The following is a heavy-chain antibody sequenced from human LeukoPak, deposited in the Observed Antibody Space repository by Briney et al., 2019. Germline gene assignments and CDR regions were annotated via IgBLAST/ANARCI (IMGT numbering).Heavy chain of an antibody. Sequence: SETLSLTCTVSGGSISSYYWSWIRQPPGKGLEWIGYIYYTGSTNYNPSLKSRVTMSVDTSKNQFSLKLSSVTAVDTAVYYCARQKPSGDFDYWGQGTLVTVSS. J-gene: IGHJ4*02. V-gene: IGHV4-59*01. CDR2: IYYTGST. CDR1: GGSISSYY. CDR3: ARQKPSGDFDY. D-gene: IGHD4-17*01.